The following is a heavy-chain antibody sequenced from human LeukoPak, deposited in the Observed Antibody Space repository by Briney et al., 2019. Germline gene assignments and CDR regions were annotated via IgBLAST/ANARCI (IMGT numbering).Heavy chain of an antibody. CDR1: GFTFGDYG. CDR3: AREGSDWNYYYYMDV. D-gene: IGHD6-19*01. J-gene: IGHJ6*03. CDR2: IKQDGSEK. V-gene: IGHV3-7*01. Sequence: GGSLRLSCTTSGFTFGDYGMSWVRQAPGKGLEWVANIKQDGSEKYYVDSVKGRFTISRDNAKNSLYLQMNSLRAEDTAVYYCAREGSDWNYYYYMDVWGKGTTVTISS.